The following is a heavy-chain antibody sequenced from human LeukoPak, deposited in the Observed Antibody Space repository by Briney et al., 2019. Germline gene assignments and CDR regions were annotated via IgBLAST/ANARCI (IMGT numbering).Heavy chain of an antibody. D-gene: IGHD6-19*01. Sequence: GGSLRLSCAASGFTFSSYAMSWVRQAPGKGLEWVSAISGSGGSTYYADSVKGRFTISRDNSENTLYLQMNSLRAEDTAVYYCAKEGSGWYPPYYGMDVWGQGTTVTVSS. V-gene: IGHV3-23*01. J-gene: IGHJ6*02. CDR3: AKEGSGWYPPYYGMDV. CDR1: GFTFSSYA. CDR2: ISGSGGST.